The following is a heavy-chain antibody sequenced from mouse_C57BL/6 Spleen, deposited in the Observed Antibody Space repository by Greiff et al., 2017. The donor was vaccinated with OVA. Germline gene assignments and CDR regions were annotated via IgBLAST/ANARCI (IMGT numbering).Heavy chain of an antibody. CDR3: ARGDYYGSSYNLYWYFDV. Sequence: EVQLQESGPGLVKPSQSLSLTCSVTGYSITSGYYWNWIRQFPGNKLEWMGYISYDGSNNSNPSLKNRIPITRDTSKNQFFLKLNSVTTEDTATYYCARGDYYGSSYNLYWYFDVWGTGTTVTVSS. V-gene: IGHV3-6*01. CDR1: GYSITSGYY. J-gene: IGHJ1*03. D-gene: IGHD1-1*01. CDR2: ISYDGSN.